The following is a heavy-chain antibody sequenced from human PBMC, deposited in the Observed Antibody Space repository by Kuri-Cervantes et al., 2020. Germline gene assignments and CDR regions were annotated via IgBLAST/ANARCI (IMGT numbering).Heavy chain of an antibody. J-gene: IGHJ4*02. V-gene: IGHV3-73*01. CDR1: GFTFSGSA. CDR3: TGLNDY. CDR2: IRSKANSYAT. Sequence: GESLKISCAASGFTFSGSAMHWVRQASGKGLEWVGRIRSKANSYATAYAASVKGRFTISRDDSKNTAYLQMNSLKTEDTAVYYCTGLNDYWGQGTLVTVFS.